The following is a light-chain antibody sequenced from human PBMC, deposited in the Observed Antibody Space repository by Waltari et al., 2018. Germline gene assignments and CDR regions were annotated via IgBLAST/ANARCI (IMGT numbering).Light chain of an antibody. CDR1: DSDVGPYDF. V-gene: IGLV2-14*01. CDR3: SSYTTSSAPGV. Sequence: QSALTQPASVSGSPGQSITISCSGPDSDVGPYDFFSWYQQHPGKAPHLIIYEGSNRPSGISNRFSASKSGNTASLTISGLQAEDEADYYCSSYTTSSAPGVFGTGTRVTVL. J-gene: IGLJ1*01. CDR2: EGS.